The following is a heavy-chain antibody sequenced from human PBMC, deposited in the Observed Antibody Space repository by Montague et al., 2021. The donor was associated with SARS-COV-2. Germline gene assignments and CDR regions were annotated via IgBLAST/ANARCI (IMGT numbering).Heavy chain of an antibody. Sequence: SLRLSCAASGFTFRAYEMNWVRQAPGKGLEWVSYISSSGSTICYADSVKGRFTISRDNAKNSLYLQMNSLRAEDMAVYYCARDAGYGGLDYWGQGTMVTVST. V-gene: IGHV3-48*03. D-gene: IGHD3-10*01. CDR2: ISSSGSTI. CDR3: ARDAGYGGLDY. J-gene: IGHJ4*02. CDR1: GFTFRAYE.